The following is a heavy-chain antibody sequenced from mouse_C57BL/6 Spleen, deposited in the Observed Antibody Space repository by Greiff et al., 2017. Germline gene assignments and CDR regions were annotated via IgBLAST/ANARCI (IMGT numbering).Heavy chain of an antibody. V-gene: IGHV1-54*01. CDR2: INPGSGGT. CDR1: GYAFTNYL. Sequence: QVHVKQSGAELVRPGTSVKVSCKASGYAFTNYLIGWVKQRPGQGLEWIGVINPGSGGTNYNEKFKGKATLTADKSSSTAYMQLSSLTSEDSAVYFCARDWDGFAYWGQGTLVTVSA. J-gene: IGHJ3*01. D-gene: IGHD4-1*01. CDR3: ARDWDGFAY.